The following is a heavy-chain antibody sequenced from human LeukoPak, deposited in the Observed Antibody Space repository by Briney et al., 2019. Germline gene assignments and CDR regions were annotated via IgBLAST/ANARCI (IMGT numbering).Heavy chain of an antibody. D-gene: IGHD3-10*01. Sequence: SETLSLTCAVCGGSFSNYYWSCIRQSPEKGLEWIGEINHSGDTNYNPSLKSRVSISLDTSKNQFSLNLTSVTAADTAVYYCHLVRGGGYFDFWGQGTPVTVSS. CDR1: GGSFSNYY. CDR3: HLVRGGGYFDF. J-gene: IGHJ4*02. V-gene: IGHV4-34*01. CDR2: INHSGDT.